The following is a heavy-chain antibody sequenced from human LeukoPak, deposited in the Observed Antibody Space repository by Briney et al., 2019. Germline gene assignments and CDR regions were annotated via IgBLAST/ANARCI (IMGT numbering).Heavy chain of an antibody. J-gene: IGHJ5*02. CDR1: GGSFRSYT. CDR2: IIPILGIA. Sequence: GASVKVSGKASGGSFRSYTISWVGQAPGQGLEWMGRIIPILGIANYAQKFQGRVTITADKSTSTAYMELSSLRSEDTAVYYCARDGIAVAGRWFDPWGQGTLVTVSS. CDR3: ARDGIAVAGRWFDP. V-gene: IGHV1-69*04. D-gene: IGHD6-19*01.